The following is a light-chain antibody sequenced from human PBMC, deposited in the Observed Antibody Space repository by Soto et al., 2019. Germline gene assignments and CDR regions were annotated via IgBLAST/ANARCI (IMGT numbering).Light chain of an antibody. J-gene: IGKJ4*01. CDR2: DAS. Sequence: EIVLTQSPATLSLSPGERATLSCRVSQSVSSQLAWYQQKPGQAPRLLMYDASNRATGIPARFSGSGSGTDFTLTISSLEPEDFAVYYCQQSSDWPLTFGGGTKVEIK. CDR3: QQSSDWPLT. CDR1: QSVSSQ. V-gene: IGKV3-11*01.